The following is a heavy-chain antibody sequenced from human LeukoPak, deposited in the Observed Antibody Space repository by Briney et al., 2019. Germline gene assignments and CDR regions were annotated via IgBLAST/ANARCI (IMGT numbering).Heavy chain of an antibody. V-gene: IGHV3-48*03. CDR3: ARDASRTGTT. D-gene: IGHD1-1*01. CDR2: ISSSGSTI. Sequence: GGSLRLSCAASGFTFSSYEMNWVRQAPGKGLEWVSYISSSGSTIYYADSVKGRFTISRDNAKNSVYLQMNSLRGEDTAVYYCARDASRTGTTWGQGTLVTVPS. CDR1: GFTFSSYE. J-gene: IGHJ5*02.